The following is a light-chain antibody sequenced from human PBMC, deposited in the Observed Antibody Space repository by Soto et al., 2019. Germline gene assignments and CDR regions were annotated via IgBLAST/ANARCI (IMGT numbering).Light chain of an antibody. V-gene: IGKV3-11*01. J-gene: IGKJ4*01. Sequence: EIVLTQSPATLSLSPGERATLSCRASQSVSTYLAWYQQKPGQAPRLVIYDALNRATGIPARFSGSGSGTDFTLTISSLEPEDFVVYYCQQRDTRPLTFGGGTKVEIK. CDR2: DAL. CDR3: QQRDTRPLT. CDR1: QSVSTY.